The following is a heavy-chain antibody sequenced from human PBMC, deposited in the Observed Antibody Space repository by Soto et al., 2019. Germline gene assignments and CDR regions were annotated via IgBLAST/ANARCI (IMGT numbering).Heavy chain of an antibody. Sequence: GGPLRLSCAASGFTFSRYGMHWVRPAPGKGLEWVAVISYDGSNKYYADSVRGRFTISRDNSKNTLYLQMNSLRAEDTAVYYCASERDSSGWSPYFDYWGQGTLVTVSS. CDR1: GFTFSRYG. D-gene: IGHD6-19*01. CDR3: ASERDSSGWSPYFDY. J-gene: IGHJ4*02. V-gene: IGHV3-30*03. CDR2: ISYDGSNK.